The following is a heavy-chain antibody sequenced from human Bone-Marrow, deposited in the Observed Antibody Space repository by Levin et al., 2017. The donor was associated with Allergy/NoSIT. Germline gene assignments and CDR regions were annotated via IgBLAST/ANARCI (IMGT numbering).Heavy chain of an antibody. Sequence: SQTLSLTCTVSGGSISNYYWSWLRQPPGKGLEWIGYIHYSGSTNYNPSLRSRVTISVDTSRKQVSLKLSSVTAADTALYYCARVGIVVAGTFDYWGQGTLVTVSS. CDR1: GGSISNYY. J-gene: IGHJ4*02. CDR2: IHYSGST. CDR3: ARVGIVVAGTFDY. V-gene: IGHV4-59*01. D-gene: IGHD6-19*01.